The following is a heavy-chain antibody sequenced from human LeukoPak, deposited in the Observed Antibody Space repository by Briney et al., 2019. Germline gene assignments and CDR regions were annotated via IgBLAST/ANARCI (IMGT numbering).Heavy chain of an antibody. CDR1: GGTFSSYA. Sequence: GASVKVSCKASGGTFSSYAISWVRQAPGQGLEWMGRIIPILGIANYAQKFQGRVTITADKSTSTAYMELSSLRSEDTAVYYCARDPTVTPRVPDLWGRGTLVTVSS. V-gene: IGHV1-69*04. CDR3: ARDPTVTPRVPDL. CDR2: IIPILGIA. D-gene: IGHD4-23*01. J-gene: IGHJ2*01.